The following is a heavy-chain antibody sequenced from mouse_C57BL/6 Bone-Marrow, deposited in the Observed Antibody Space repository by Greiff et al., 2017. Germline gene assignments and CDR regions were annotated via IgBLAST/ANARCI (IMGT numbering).Heavy chain of an antibody. CDR1: GYTFTEYT. D-gene: IGHD1-1*01. J-gene: IGHJ1*03. Sequence: QVQLQQSGAELVKPGASVKLSCKASGYTFTEYTIHWVKQRSGQGLEWIGWFYPGSGSIKYNEKFKDKATLTADKSSSTVYMELSRLTSEDSAVYFCARHEIYYYGRGPLYFDVWGTGTTVTVSS. CDR3: ARHEIYYYGRGPLYFDV. V-gene: IGHV1-62-2*01. CDR2: FYPGSGSI.